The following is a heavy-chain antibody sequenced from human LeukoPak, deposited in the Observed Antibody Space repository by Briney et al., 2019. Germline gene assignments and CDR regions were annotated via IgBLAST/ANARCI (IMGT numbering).Heavy chain of an antibody. CDR3: ARSLYSSSLSNWFDP. CDR1: GYTFTSYG. D-gene: IGHD6-13*01. J-gene: IGHJ5*02. Sequence: ASVKVSCKASGYTFTSYGISWVRQAPGQGLEWMGWISAYNGNTNYAQKLQGRVTMTTDTSTSTAYMELSSLRSEDTAVYYCARSLYSSSLSNWFDPWGQGTLVTVSS. CDR2: ISAYNGNT. V-gene: IGHV1-18*01.